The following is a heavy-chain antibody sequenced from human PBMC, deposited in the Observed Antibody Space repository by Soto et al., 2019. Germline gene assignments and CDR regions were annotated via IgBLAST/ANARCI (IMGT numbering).Heavy chain of an antibody. D-gene: IGHD3-22*01. V-gene: IGHV4-4*02. CDR1: GGSISSSNC. CDR3: ARAPYYYDSSGYYRGFDC. Sequence: SETLSLTCAVSGGSISSSNCWSWVRQPPGKWLEWIGEIYHSGSTNYNPSLTSRVTISVDKSKNQFFRKMSSVTAADTDVYYCARAPYYYDSSGYYRGFDCWGTGTLVTVSS. CDR2: IYHSGST. J-gene: IGHJ4*02.